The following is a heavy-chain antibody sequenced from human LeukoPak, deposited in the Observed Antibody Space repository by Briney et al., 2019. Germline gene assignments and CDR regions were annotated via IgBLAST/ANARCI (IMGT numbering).Heavy chain of an antibody. D-gene: IGHD1-14*01. Sequence: GGSLRLSCAASGFTLSSYWMHGVRQAPGKGLVWVSRFNSDGSSTSYADSVKGRFTISRDNAKNTLYLQMNSLRAEDTAVYYCATGQGHGMDVWGQGTTVTVSS. J-gene: IGHJ6*02. V-gene: IGHV3-74*01. CDR1: GFTLSSYW. CDR3: ATGQGHGMDV. CDR2: FNSDGSST.